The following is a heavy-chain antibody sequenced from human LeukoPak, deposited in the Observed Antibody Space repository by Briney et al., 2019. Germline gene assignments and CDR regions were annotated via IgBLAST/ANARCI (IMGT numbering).Heavy chain of an antibody. CDR2: IYYSGST. CDR1: GGSISSSSYY. V-gene: IGHV4-39*07. CDR3: ASYSGGSGWYGYFDY. J-gene: IGHJ4*02. Sequence: SETLSLTCTVSGGSISSSSYYWGWIRQPPGKGLEWIGSIYYSGSTNYNPSLKSRVTISVDTSKNQFSLKLSSVTAADTAVYYCASYSGGSGWYGYFDYWGQGTLVTVSS. D-gene: IGHD6-19*01.